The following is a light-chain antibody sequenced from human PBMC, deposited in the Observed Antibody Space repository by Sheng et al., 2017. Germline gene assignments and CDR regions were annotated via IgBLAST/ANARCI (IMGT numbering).Light chain of an antibody. CDR2: DAS. CDR1: QDISNH. CDR3: QQYESLPYT. J-gene: IGKJ2*01. V-gene: IGKV1-33*01. Sequence: DIQMTQSPSSLSASVGDRVTITCQASQDISNHLNWYQQKPGKAPKLLIYDASSLETGVPSRFSGSGSGTDFTFTISSLQPEDTATYYCQQYESLPYTFGPGD.